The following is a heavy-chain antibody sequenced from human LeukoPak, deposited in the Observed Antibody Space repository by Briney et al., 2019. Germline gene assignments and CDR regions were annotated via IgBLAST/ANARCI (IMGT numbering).Heavy chain of an antibody. CDR2: IIPIFGTA. CDR3: ARNLLSDCSSTSCYTRINYYYYMDV. J-gene: IGHJ6*03. CDR1: GGTFSSYA. Sequence: EASVKVSYKASGGTFSSYAISWVRQAPGQGLEWMGGIIPIFGTANYAQKFQGRVTITTDESTSTAYMELSSLRSEDTAVYYCARNLLSDCSSTSCYTRINYYYYMDVWGKGTTVTVSS. V-gene: IGHV1-69*05. D-gene: IGHD2-2*02.